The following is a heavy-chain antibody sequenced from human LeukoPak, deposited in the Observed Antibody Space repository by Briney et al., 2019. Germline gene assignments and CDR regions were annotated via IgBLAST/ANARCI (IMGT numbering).Heavy chain of an antibody. CDR3: ASVYSTGWYYDY. CDR2: INPNSGGT. D-gene: IGHD2-8*02. J-gene: IGHJ4*02. V-gene: IGHV1-2*02. CDR1: GYTFTAYY. Sequence: ASVKVSCKASGYTFTAYYLHWARQAPGQGLEWMGWINPNSGGTNYAQEFQGRVTLTRDTSISTTYMELSSLRSDDTALYYCASVYSTGWYYDYWGQGTLVTISS.